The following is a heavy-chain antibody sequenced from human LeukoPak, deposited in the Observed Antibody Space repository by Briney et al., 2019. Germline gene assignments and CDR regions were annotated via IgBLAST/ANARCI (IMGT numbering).Heavy chain of an antibody. CDR2: INHSGST. Sequence: SETLSLTCAVYGGSFSGYYWSWIRQPPGKGLGWIGEINHSGSTNYNPSLKSRVTISVDTSKNQFSLKLSSVTAADTAVYYCARVLGPTVTVDYWGQGTLVTVSS. CDR1: GGSFSGYY. CDR3: ARVLGPTVTVDY. J-gene: IGHJ4*02. D-gene: IGHD4-17*01. V-gene: IGHV4-34*01.